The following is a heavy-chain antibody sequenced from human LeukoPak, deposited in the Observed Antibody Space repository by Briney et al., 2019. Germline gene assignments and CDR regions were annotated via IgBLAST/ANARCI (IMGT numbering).Heavy chain of an antibody. CDR1: GGSISSHY. Sequence: SETLSLTCTVSGGSISSHYWSWIRQPPGKGLEWIGYIYYSGSTNYNPSLKSRVTISVDTSKNQFSLKLSSVTAADTAVYYCAREWMTSDYCSSTSCLGTDTYNWFDPWGQGTLDTVSS. CDR2: IYYSGST. D-gene: IGHD2-2*01. J-gene: IGHJ5*02. V-gene: IGHV4-59*11. CDR3: AREWMTSDYCSSTSCLGTDTYNWFDP.